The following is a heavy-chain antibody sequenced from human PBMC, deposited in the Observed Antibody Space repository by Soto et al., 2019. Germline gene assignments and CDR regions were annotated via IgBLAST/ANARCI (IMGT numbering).Heavy chain of an antibody. V-gene: IGHV4-34*01. CDR1: GGSFSGYY. CDR3: ARRTYYYGSGSFLGY. J-gene: IGHJ4*02. Sequence: PSETLSLTCAVYGGSFSGYYWSWIRQPPGKGLEWIGEINHSGSTNYNPSLKSRVTISVDTSKNQFSLKLSSVTAADTAVDYCARRTYYYGSGSFLGYWGQGTLVTVSS. D-gene: IGHD3-10*01. CDR2: INHSGST.